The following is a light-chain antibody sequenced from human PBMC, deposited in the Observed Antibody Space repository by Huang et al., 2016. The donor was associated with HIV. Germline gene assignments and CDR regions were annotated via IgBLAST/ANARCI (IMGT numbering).Light chain of an antibody. CDR3: QQRSNWPLFT. Sequence: EIVLTQSPATLSLSPGERATLSCKASQSVSSALAWYQQKPGQAPRLLIYDRSNRATGIPARFSGSESGTDFTLTISSLEPEDFAVYYCQQRSNWPLFTFGPGTKVDIK. J-gene: IGKJ3*01. CDR1: QSVSSA. V-gene: IGKV3-11*01. CDR2: DRS.